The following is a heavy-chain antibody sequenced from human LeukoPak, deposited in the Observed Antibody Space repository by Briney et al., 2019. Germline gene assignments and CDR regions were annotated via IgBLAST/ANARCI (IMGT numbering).Heavy chain of an antibody. V-gene: IGHV3-21*01. CDR2: ISSSSSYI. D-gene: IGHD3-10*01. J-gene: IGHJ4*02. Sequence: GGSLRLSCAASGFTFSSYSMNWVRQAPGTGLEWVSSISSSSSYIFYADSVKGRFTISRDNAKNSLYLQMNSLRAEDTAVYYCAKDLGYYGSGSYYNFPFDYWGQGTLVTVSS. CDR1: GFTFSSYS. CDR3: AKDLGYYGSGSYYNFPFDY.